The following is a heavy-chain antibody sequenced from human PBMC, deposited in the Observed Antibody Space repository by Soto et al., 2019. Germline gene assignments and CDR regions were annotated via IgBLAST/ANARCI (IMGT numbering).Heavy chain of an antibody. D-gene: IGHD2-15*01. J-gene: IGHJ6*02. CDR1: GGSISSGDYY. CDR2: IYYSGST. V-gene: IGHV4-30-4*01. CDR3: ARAGDCGGSCYSGYYYYGMDV. Sequence: SETLSLTCTVSGGSISSGDYYWSWIRQPPGKGLEWIGYIYYSGSTYYNPSLKSRVTISVDTSKNQFSLKLSPVTAADTAVYYCARAGDCGGSCYSGYYYYGMDVWGQGTTVTVSS.